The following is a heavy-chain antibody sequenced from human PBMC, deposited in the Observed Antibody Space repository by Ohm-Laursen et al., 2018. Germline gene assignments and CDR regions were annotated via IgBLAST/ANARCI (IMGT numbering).Heavy chain of an antibody. CDR3: AREQPGIAAAAHPPFDY. CDR1: GGSISSYY. CDR2: IYTSGST. J-gene: IGHJ4*02. D-gene: IGHD6-13*01. Sequence: SDTLSLTCIVSGGSISSYYWSWIRQPAGKGLEWIGRIYTSGSTNYNPSLKSRVTMSVDTSKNQFSLKLSSVTAADTAVYYCAREQPGIAAAAHPPFDYWGQGTLVTVSS. V-gene: IGHV4-4*07.